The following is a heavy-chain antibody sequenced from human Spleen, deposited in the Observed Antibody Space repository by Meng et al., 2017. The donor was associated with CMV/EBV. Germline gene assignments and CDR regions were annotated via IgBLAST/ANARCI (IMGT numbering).Heavy chain of an antibody. CDR1: GGTFSSYL. Sequence: SVKVSCKASGGTFSSYLITWVRQAPGQGLEWMGAIIPVLRTPHYAQKFQGRVTITTDESTSTGYMELRSLSSVDTAVYFCARGTAPYYYYGLGVWGQGTTVTVSS. J-gene: IGHJ6*02. V-gene: IGHV1-69*05. CDR2: IIPVLRTP. D-gene: IGHD5-18*01. CDR3: ARGTAPYYYYGLGV.